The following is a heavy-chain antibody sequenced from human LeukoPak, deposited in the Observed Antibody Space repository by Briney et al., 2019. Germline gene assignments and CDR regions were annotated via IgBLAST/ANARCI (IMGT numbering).Heavy chain of an antibody. CDR3: ARAPVDWQFYYGMDV. CDR1: GGSISSGDYY. J-gene: IGHJ6*02. D-gene: IGHD5-12*01. V-gene: IGHV4-30-4*01. CDR2: IYYSGST. Sequence: SQTLSLTCTVSGGSISSGDYYWSWIRQPPGKGLEWIGYIYYSGSTYYNPSLKSRVTISVDTSKNQFSLKLSSVTAADTAVYCCARAPVDWQFYYGMDVWGQGTTVTVSS.